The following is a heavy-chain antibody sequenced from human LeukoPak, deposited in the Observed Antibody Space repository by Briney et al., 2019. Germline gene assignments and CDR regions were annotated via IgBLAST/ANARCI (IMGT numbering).Heavy chain of an antibody. V-gene: IGHV4-34*01. CDR1: GGSFSGYY. CDR2: INHSGST. D-gene: IGHD3-10*01. J-gene: IGHJ5*02. Sequence: SETLSLTCAVYGGSFSGYYWSWIRQPPGKGLEWIGEINHSGSTNYNPSLKSRVTISVDTSKNQFSLKLSSVTAADTAVYFCAKEQTIYYGSGIETWGQGTLVTVSS. CDR3: AKEQTIYYGSGIET.